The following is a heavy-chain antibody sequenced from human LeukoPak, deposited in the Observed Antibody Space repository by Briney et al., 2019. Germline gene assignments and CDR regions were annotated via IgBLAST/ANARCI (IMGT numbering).Heavy chain of an antibody. J-gene: IGHJ3*02. D-gene: IGHD2-21*02. V-gene: IGHV4-59*01. CDR3: ARGHIVVVTAIWDAFDI. CDR2: IYYSGST. CDR1: GGSISSYY. Sequence: SETLSLTCTVSGGSISSYYWSWIRQPPGKGLEWIGYIYYSGSTNYNPSLKSRVTISVDTSKNQFSLKLSSVTAADTAVYYCARGHIVVVTAIWDAFDIWGQGTMVTVSS.